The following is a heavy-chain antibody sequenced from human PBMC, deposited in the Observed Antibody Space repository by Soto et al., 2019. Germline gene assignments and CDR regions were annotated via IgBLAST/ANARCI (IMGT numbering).Heavy chain of an antibody. CDR3: ATPELVVRGVITSYYYGMDV. Sequence: PGGSLRLSCAASGFTFSSYAMSWVRQAPGKGLEWVSALSGSGSSTYYGDSVKGRFTISRDNSKNTLYLQMNSLRAKDTAVYYCATPELVVRGVITSYYYGMDVWGQGTTVTVSS. D-gene: IGHD3-10*01. CDR1: GFTFSSYA. CDR2: LSGSGSST. V-gene: IGHV3-23*01. J-gene: IGHJ6*02.